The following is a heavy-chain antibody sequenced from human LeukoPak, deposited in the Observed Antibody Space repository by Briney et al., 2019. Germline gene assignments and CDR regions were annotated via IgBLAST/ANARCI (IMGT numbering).Heavy chain of an antibody. V-gene: IGHV3-15*01. CDR3: TAGRIVVVC. D-gene: IGHD2-15*01. J-gene: IGHJ4*02. CDR2: IKSKTDGGTT. CDR1: GSTFSNAW. Sequence: GRSLRPSCAASGSTFSNAWLSWVREAPGKGLEWVGRIKSKTDGGTTDYAAPVKGRFTISRDDSKNTLYLQMNSLKTEDKAVYYCTAGRIVVVCWGQGTLVTVSS.